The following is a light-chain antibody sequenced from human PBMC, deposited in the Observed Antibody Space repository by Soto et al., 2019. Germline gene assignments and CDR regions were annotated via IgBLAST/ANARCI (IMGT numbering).Light chain of an antibody. CDR2: GAS. V-gene: IGKV3-15*01. CDR3: QQRGNWPLT. CDR1: QSVNSN. Sequence: EIVMTQSPATLSVSPGERATLSCRASQSVNSNLAWYQHKPGQAPRLLIYGASTRATGIAARVSGSGSGTEFTLTISSLQSEDFAVYCCQQRGNWPLTFGQGTKVEIK. J-gene: IGKJ1*01.